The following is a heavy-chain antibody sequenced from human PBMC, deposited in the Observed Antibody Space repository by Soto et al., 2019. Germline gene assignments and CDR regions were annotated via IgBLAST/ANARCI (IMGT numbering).Heavy chain of an antibody. V-gene: IGHV1-69*13. Sequence: SVKVSCKASGGTFSSYATSWVRQAPGQGLEWMGGIIPIFGTANYAQKFQGRVTITADESTSTAYMELSSLRSEDTAVYYCAGVKEQGLVQGALDYWGEGTLVTVSS. CDR2: IIPIFGTA. CDR1: GGTFSSYA. J-gene: IGHJ4*02. D-gene: IGHD6-19*01. CDR3: AGVKEQGLVQGALDY.